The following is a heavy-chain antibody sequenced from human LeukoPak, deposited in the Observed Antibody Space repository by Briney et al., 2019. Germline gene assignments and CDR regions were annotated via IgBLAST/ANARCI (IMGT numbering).Heavy chain of an antibody. CDR2: INPNSGGT. J-gene: IGHJ6*03. CDR3: ARGWEPYYYMDV. CDR1: GYTFTDYY. Sequence: ASVKVSCKASGYTFTDYYMHWVRQAPGQGLEWMGWINPNSGGTNYAQKFQGRVTMTRDTSISTAYMELSRLRSDDTAVYYCARGWEPYYYMDVWGKGTTVTISS. V-gene: IGHV1-2*02. D-gene: IGHD1-26*01.